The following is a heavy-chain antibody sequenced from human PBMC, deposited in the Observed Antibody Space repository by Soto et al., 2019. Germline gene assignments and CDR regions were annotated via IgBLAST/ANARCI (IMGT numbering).Heavy chain of an antibody. Sequence: SETLSLGCTVPVGSVRNDNFYWSWIRQPPGKGLEWIGYVHSSGITNYNPSLKRRVTISVDTSRNQFSLRLSSVTAADTAVYYCARGLTMGQLPSHFDHWGQGTLVTVS. J-gene: IGHJ5*02. CDR1: VGSVRNDNFY. V-gene: IGHV4-61*01. CDR2: VHSSGIT. CDR3: ARGLTMGQLPSHFDH. D-gene: IGHD3-16*01.